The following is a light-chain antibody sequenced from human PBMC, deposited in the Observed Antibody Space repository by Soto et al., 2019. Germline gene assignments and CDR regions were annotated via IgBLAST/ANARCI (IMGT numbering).Light chain of an antibody. CDR2: DAS. CDR3: QQFNSYPP. J-gene: IGKJ4*01. CDR1: QGISSA. V-gene: IGKV1-13*02. Sequence: AIQLTQSPSSLSASVGDRVTITCRASQGISSALAWYQQKPGKAPKLLIYDASSLESGVPSRFSGSGSGTDFTLTISSLQREDFATYYCQQFNSYPPFGGGTKVEIK.